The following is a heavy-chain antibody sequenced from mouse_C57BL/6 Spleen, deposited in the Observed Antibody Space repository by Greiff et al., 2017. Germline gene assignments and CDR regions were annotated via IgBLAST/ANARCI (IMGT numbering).Heavy chain of an antibody. CDR1: GYTFTSYW. Sequence: VQLQQPGAELVKPGASVKMSCKASGYTFTSYWITWVKQRPGQGLEWIGDIYPGSGSTNYNEKFKSKATLTVDTSSSTAYMQLSSLTSEDSAVYYCARKRYDYDEDYAMDYWGQGTSVTVSS. D-gene: IGHD2-4*01. V-gene: IGHV1-55*01. J-gene: IGHJ4*01. CDR2: IYPGSGST. CDR3: ARKRYDYDEDYAMDY.